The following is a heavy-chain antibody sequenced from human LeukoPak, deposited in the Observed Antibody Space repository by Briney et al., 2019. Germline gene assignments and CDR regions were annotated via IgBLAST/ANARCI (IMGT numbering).Heavy chain of an antibody. J-gene: IGHJ4*02. D-gene: IGHD4-23*01. Sequence: PGGSLRLSCAASGFTFSSYWMHWVRQAPEKGLVWVSRINSDGSSTDYADSVKGRFTISRDNAKNTLYLQMNSLRAEDTAVYYCARVFHDYGGNSYPPVWGQGTLVTVFS. CDR2: INSDGSST. CDR1: GFTFSSYW. V-gene: IGHV3-74*01. CDR3: ARVFHDYGGNSYPPV.